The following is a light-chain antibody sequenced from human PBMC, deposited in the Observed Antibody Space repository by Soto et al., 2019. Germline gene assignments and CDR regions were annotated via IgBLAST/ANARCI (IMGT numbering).Light chain of an antibody. Sequence: DIQMTPSPSTLSASVGYRVTITCRASQTIDSWLARYQQRPGKPPNLLIYKASTLASGVPSRFSGSGSGTEFTPTISSLQPDDFATYYCQQYSTYSPFGQGTDWRL. J-gene: IGKJ5*01. CDR3: QQYSTYSP. V-gene: IGKV1-5*03. CDR1: QTIDSW. CDR2: KAS.